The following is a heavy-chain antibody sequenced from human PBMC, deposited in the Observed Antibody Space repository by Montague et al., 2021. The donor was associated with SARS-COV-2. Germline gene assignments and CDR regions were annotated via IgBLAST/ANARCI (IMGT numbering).Heavy chain of an antibody. J-gene: IGHJ3*02. V-gene: IGHV4-59*01. D-gene: IGHD3-10*01. CDR2: AYYTGRS. CDR3: ARDTFYYGSETNYVDTFDM. Sequence: SETLSLTCTVSGGSITTNFWSWVRQPPGKGLEWVGYAYYTGRSNSSPSLQSRVFISVDTSKNQVSLKLHSVAAADTAIDYCARDTFYYGSETNYVDTFDMWGRGTMVTVSS. CDR1: GGSITTNF.